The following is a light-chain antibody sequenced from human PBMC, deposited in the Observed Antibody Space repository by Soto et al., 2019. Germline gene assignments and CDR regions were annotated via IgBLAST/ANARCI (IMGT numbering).Light chain of an antibody. CDR3: QQYNNWPPIT. CDR2: DAS. Sequence: EIVMTQSPGTLSVSPGERDTISCRTIQSVRSKLAWYQQKPGQAPRLLIYDASTRATGIPARFSGSGSGTEFTLTISSLQSEDFAVYYCQQYNNWPPITFGQGTRLEIK. CDR1: QSVRSK. J-gene: IGKJ5*01. V-gene: IGKV3-15*01.